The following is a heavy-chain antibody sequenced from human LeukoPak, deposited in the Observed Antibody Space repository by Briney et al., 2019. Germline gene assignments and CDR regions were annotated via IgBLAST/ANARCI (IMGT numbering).Heavy chain of an antibody. D-gene: IGHD2-2*01. J-gene: IGHJ4*02. CDR2: ISSSGSTI. V-gene: IGHV3-48*03. Sequence: PGGSLRLSCAASGFTFSSYEMNWVRQAPGKGLEWVSYISSSGSTIYYADSVKGRFTISRDNAKNSLYLQMNSLRAEDTAVYYCAKALIVVVPAAMDYWGQGTLVTVSS. CDR3: AKALIVVVPAAMDY. CDR1: GFTFSSYE.